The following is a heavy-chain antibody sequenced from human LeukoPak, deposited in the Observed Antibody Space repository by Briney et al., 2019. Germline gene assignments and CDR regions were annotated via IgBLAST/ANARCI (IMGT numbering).Heavy chain of an antibody. V-gene: IGHV3-9*01. D-gene: IGHD3-10*01. Sequence: GRSLRLSCAASGFTFGDYAMHWVRQAPGKGLEWVSGVTWNSGGIAYADSVKGRFTISRDNAKNSLYLQMNSLRTEDTALYYCAKDWGTMVRGFDYWGQGTLVTVSS. CDR1: GFTFGDYA. J-gene: IGHJ4*02. CDR3: AKDWGTMVRGFDY. CDR2: VTWNSGGI.